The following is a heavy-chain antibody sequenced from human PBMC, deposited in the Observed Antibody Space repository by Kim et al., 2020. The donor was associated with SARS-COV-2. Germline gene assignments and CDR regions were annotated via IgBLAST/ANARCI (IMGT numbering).Heavy chain of an antibody. J-gene: IGHJ4*02. CDR3: DRVRPEMAAIGY. V-gene: IGHV3-53*01. D-gene: IGHD2-2*02. Sequence: YSADSMKGRFTISRDNSKNKLYLQMNSLSAEDPAVYYCDRVRPEMAAIGYWGQGTLVTVSS.